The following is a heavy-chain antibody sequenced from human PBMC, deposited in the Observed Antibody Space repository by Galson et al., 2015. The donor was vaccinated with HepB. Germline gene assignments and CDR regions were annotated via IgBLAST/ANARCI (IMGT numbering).Heavy chain of an antibody. Sequence: SLRLSCAASGFTFSSYGMHWVRQAPGKGLEWVAVIWYDGSNKYYADSVKGRFTISRDNSKNTLYLQMNSLRAEDTAVYYCARDPTPFYDAYYYGMDVWGQGATVTVSS. V-gene: IGHV3-33*08. D-gene: IGHD2/OR15-2a*01. CDR3: ARDPTPFYDAYYYGMDV. CDR1: GFTFSSYG. J-gene: IGHJ6*02. CDR2: IWYDGSNK.